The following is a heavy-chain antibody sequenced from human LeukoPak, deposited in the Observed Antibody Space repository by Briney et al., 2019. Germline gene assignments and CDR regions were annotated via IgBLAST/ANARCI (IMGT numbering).Heavy chain of an antibody. CDR2: ISGSAGST. CDR3: ARGYNYFDY. Sequence: GGSLRLSCAASGFTFSSYAMSWVRQAPGKGLEWVSTISGSAGSTYYADSVKGRFTISRDNSKNTLYLQMISLRADDTAVYYCARGYNYFDYWGQGTLVTVSS. V-gene: IGHV3-23*01. CDR1: GFTFSSYA. J-gene: IGHJ4*02. D-gene: IGHD5-18*01.